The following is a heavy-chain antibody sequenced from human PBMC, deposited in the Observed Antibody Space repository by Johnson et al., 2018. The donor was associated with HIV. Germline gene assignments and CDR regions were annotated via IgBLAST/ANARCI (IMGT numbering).Heavy chain of an antibody. D-gene: IGHD1-7*01. J-gene: IGHJ3*02. CDR2: IWYDGSNK. CDR1: GFTFSSYG. V-gene: IGHV3-33*06. CDR3: AKGLVTGTTFDAFDI. Sequence: QVQLVESGGGVVQPGRSLRLSCAASGFTFSSYGMHWVRQAPGKGLEWVAVIWYDGSNKYYADSVKGRFTISRDNSKNTLYLQMNSLRAEDTAVYYCAKGLVTGTTFDAFDIWGQVTMVTVSS.